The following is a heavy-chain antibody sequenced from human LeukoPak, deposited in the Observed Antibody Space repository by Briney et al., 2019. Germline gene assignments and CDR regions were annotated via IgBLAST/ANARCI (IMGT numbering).Heavy chain of an antibody. D-gene: IGHD3-10*01. V-gene: IGHV4-59*01. CDR2: IYYSGST. CDR3: ATRPFPGGAFDI. CDR1: GGSISSYY. Sequence: SETLSLTRTVSGGSISSYYWSWIRQPPGKGLEWIGYIYYSGSTNYNPSLKSRVTISVDTSKNQFSLKLSSVTAADTAVYHCATRPFPGGAFDIWGQGTMVTVSS. J-gene: IGHJ3*02.